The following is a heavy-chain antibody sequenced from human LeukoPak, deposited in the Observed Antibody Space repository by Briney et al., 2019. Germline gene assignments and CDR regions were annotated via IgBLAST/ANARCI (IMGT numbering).Heavy chain of an antibody. V-gene: IGHV3-66*01. D-gene: IGHD1-14*01. CDR3: ARDISQHYYYYGMDV. Sequence: PGGSLRLSCAVSGFTVSSNYMSWVRQAPGKGLEWVSVIYSGGSTYYADSVKGRFTISRDNSKNTLYLQMNSLRAEDTAVYYCARDISQHYYYYGMDVWGQGTTVTVSS. CDR2: IYSGGST. J-gene: IGHJ6*02. CDR1: GFTVSSNY.